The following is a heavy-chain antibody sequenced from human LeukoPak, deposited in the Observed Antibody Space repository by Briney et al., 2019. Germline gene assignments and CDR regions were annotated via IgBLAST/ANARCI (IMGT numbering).Heavy chain of an antibody. V-gene: IGHV1-18*01. CDR3: AREGVMASGWYVHYFDY. Sequence: ASVKVSCKASGYTFTSYGISWVRQAPGQGLEWMGWISAYNGNTNYAQKLQGRVTMTTDTSTSTAYMELRSLRSDDTAVYYCAREGVMASGWYVHYFDYWGQGTQVTVSS. CDR1: GYTFTSYG. CDR2: ISAYNGNT. J-gene: IGHJ4*02. D-gene: IGHD6-19*01.